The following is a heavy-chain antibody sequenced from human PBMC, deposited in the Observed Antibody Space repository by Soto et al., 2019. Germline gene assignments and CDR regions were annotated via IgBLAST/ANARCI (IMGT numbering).Heavy chain of an antibody. D-gene: IGHD3-3*02. CDR3: ARCRIFGVVIEDCYGMDV. V-gene: IGHV4-31*03. Sequence: SETLSLTCTVSGCSISSGRYYWSWIRQHPGKGLGWIGYIYYSGSTYYNPSLKSRVTISVDTSKNQFSLKLSSVTAADTAVYYCARCRIFGVVIEDCYGMDVWGQGTTVTV. CDR2: IYYSGST. CDR1: GCSISSGRYY. J-gene: IGHJ6*02.